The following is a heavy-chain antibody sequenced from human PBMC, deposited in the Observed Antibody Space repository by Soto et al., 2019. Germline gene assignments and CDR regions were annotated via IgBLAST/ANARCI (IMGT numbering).Heavy chain of an antibody. CDR1: GGSISSYY. CDR3: ARARSGWYDFDY. CDR2: IYYSGST. V-gene: IGHV4-59*01. Sequence: SETQSLPCTVSGGSISSYYWSWIRQPPGKGLEWIGYIYYSGSTNYNPSLKSRVTISVDTSKNQFSRKLSSVTAADTAVYYCARARSGWYDFDYWGQGTLVTV. J-gene: IGHJ4*02. D-gene: IGHD6-19*01.